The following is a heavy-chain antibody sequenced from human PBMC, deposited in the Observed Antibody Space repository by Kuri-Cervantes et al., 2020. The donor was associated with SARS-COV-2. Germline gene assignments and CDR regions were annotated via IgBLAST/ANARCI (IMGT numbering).Heavy chain of an antibody. J-gene: IGHJ4*02. CDR2: ISYDGSNK. CDR1: GFTFSSYA. D-gene: IGHD2-15*01. V-gene: IGHV3-30*01. Sequence: GESLKISCAASGFTFSSYAMHWVRQAPGKGLEWVAVISYDGSNKYYADSVKGRFTISRDNSKNTLYLQMNSLRAEDTAVYYCARWVAATGFDYWGQGTLVTVSS. CDR3: ARWVAATGFDY.